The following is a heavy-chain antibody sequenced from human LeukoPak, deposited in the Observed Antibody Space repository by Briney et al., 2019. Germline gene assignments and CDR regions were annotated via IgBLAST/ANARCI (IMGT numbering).Heavy chain of an antibody. D-gene: IGHD2-8*01. CDR2: IWYDGSNK. CDR3: ARDRDEYCTNGVCYTGWLDP. Sequence: GRSLRLSCAASGFTFSSYGMHWVRQAPGKGLEWVAVIWYDGSNKYYADSVKGRFTISRDNSKNTLYLQMNSLRAEDTAVYYCARDRDEYCTNGVCYTGWLDPWGQGTPVTVSS. J-gene: IGHJ5*02. V-gene: IGHV3-33*01. CDR1: GFTFSSYG.